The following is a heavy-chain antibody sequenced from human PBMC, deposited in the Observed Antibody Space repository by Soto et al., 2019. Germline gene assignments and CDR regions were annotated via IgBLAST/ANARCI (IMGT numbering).Heavy chain of an antibody. V-gene: IGHV2-5*02. J-gene: IGHJ3*02. CDR1: GFSLITSGVG. CDR2: IYCDDDK. CDR3: ARHLGYCSGGSCYTDAFDI. Sequence: FGPTLVNPTPTLPLTCTFSGFSLITSGVGVGWMRQEQGNELEWLALIYCDDDKRYSPSLKSRLTITKDTSKNQVVLTMTNMDPVDTATYYCARHLGYCSGGSCYTDAFDIWGQGTMVTVSS. D-gene: IGHD2-15*01.